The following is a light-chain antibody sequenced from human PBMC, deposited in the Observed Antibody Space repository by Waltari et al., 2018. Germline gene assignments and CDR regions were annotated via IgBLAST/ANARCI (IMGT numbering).Light chain of an antibody. Sequence: DIVMPQTPLSLPLTPGEPPSISCRSIQTLLHIIGNPYLYWYRQKPGQQPRLLIYRVSNRFSGVPDRFSGSGSGTDFTLKISRVEAEDVGVYYCMQALQTPPTFGQGTKVEIK. V-gene: IGKV2-29*02. CDR2: RVS. CDR3: MQALQTPPT. J-gene: IGKJ1*01. CDR1: QTLLHIIGNPY.